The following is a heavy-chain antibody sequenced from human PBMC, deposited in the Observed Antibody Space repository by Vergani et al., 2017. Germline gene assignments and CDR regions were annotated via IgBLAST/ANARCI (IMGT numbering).Heavy chain of an antibody. CDR3: ARGRPYYYGSGSYPYYYYYYMDV. D-gene: IGHD3-10*01. Sequence: QVQLQQWGAGLLKPSETLSLTCAVYGGSFSGYYWSWIRQPPGKGLEWIGEINHSGSTNYNPSLKSRVTISVDTSKNQFSLKLSSVTAADTAVYYCARGRPYYYGSGSYPYYYYYYMDVWGKGTTVTVSS. CDR1: GGSFSGYY. CDR2: INHSGST. V-gene: IGHV4-34*01. J-gene: IGHJ6*03.